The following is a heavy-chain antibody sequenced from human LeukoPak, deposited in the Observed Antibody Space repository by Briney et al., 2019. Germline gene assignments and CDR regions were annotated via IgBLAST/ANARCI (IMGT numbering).Heavy chain of an antibody. CDR2: INHSGSI. CDR1: GGSFSGYY. CDR3: ARRNFMVRGVIMGYYYYYMDV. J-gene: IGHJ6*03. Sequence: PSETLSLTCAVYGGSFSGYYWSWIRQPPGKGLEWIGEINHSGSINYNPSLKSRVTISVDTSKNPCSLKLSSVTAADTAVYYCARRNFMVRGVIMGYYYYYMDVWGKGTTVTISS. V-gene: IGHV4-34*01. D-gene: IGHD3-10*01.